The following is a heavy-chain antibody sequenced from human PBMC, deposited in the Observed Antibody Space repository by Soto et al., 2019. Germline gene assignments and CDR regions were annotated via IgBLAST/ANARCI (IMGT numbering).Heavy chain of an antibody. CDR2: ISAYSGNT. J-gene: IGHJ4*02. CDR1: GFTFTNYY. V-gene: IGHV1-18*01. CDR3: ARGDPYYVNWYFDY. D-gene: IGHD1-1*01. Sequence: QVQLVQSGAEVKKPGASVKVSCKTSGFTFTNYYINWVRQAPGPGLEVMGWISAYSGNTNYAQNLQGRVTMTTDTSASTAYLDLRSLRSDDTAVYFCARGDPYYVNWYFDYWGQGTLVTVSS.